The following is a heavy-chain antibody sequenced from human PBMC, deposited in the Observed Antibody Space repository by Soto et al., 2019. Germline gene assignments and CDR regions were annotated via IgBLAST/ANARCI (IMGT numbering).Heavy chain of an antibody. J-gene: IGHJ4*02. D-gene: IGHD6-6*01. CDR3: AKRRQYCSSPADY. Sequence: GGSLRLSCAASGFTFSSYAMSWVRQAPGKGLEWVSCISGSGGNTYYADSVKGRFTISRDNSKNTLPLQMNSLRAEDTSVYYCAKRRQYCSSPADYWGQGTQVTVSS. V-gene: IGHV3-23*01. CDR1: GFTFSSYA. CDR2: ISGSGGNT.